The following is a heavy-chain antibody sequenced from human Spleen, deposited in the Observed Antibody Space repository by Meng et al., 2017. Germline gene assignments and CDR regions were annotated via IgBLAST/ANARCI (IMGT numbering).Heavy chain of an antibody. CDR1: GFTFDEYA. CDR3: TPRGNNYVGGFAH. Sequence: GESLKISCAASGFTFDEYAMHWVRQAPGKGLEWVAVISYDGSNKYYADSVKGRFTISRDNSKNTLYLQMNSLRAEDTAVYYCTPRGNNYVGGFAHWGQGTLVTVSS. D-gene: IGHD3-10*02. J-gene: IGHJ5*02. CDR2: ISYDGSNK. V-gene: IGHV3-30*04.